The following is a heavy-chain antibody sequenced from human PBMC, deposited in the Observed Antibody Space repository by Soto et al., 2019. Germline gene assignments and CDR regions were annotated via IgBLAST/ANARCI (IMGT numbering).Heavy chain of an antibody. Sequence: QVQLVESGGGVVQPGRSLRLSCAASGFTFSSCAMHWVRQAPGKGLEWVAVISYDGSNKYYADSVKGRFTISRDNSKNTLYLQMNSLRAEDTAVYYCARTPWSGYFAPRLSPFDYWGQGTLVTVSS. CDR1: GFTFSSCA. CDR3: ARTPWSGYFAPRLSPFDY. CDR2: ISYDGSNK. D-gene: IGHD3-3*01. J-gene: IGHJ4*02. V-gene: IGHV3-30-3*01.